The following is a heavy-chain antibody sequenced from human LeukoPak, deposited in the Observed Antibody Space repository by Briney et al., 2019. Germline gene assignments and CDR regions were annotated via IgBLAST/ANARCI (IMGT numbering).Heavy chain of an antibody. D-gene: IGHD5-24*01. CDR1: GGTFSSYP. CDR2: IIPIFGTA. V-gene: IGHV1-69*06. Sequence: SMKVSCKASGGTFSSYPISWVRQAPGQGLEWMGGIIPIFGTANYAQKFQGRVTITADKSTSTAYMELSSLGSEDTAVYYCAGAGDGYNYDAFDIWGQGTMVTVSS. J-gene: IGHJ3*02. CDR3: AGAGDGYNYDAFDI.